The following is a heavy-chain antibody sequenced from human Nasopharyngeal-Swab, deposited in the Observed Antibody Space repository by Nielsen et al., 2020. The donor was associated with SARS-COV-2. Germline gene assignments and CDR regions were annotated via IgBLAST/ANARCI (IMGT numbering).Heavy chain of an antibody. CDR1: GVTFDDYT. CDR3: VKDPGPTPLTWYFDL. CDR2: LSWDGGGP. Sequence: GVLKISGAASGVTFDDYTMHWVRQPPGKGFEWVSLLSWDGGGPYYADSVKGRFTISRDNTENSLFLQMDSLRSDDTALYYCVKDPGPTPLTWYFDLWGRGTLVTVSS. V-gene: IGHV3-43*01. J-gene: IGHJ2*01.